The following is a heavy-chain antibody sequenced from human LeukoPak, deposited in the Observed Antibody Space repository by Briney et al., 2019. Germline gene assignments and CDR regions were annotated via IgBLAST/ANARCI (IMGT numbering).Heavy chain of an antibody. CDR3: ARQEYQLLDAFDI. V-gene: IGHV4-61*02. J-gene: IGHJ3*02. Sequence: SETLSLTCTVSGGSISSGSYYWSWIRQPAGKGLVWIGRIYTSGSTNYNPSLKSRVTISVDTSKNQFSLKLSSVTAADTAVYYCARQEYQLLDAFDIWGQGTMVTVSS. D-gene: IGHD2-2*01. CDR1: GGSISSGSYY. CDR2: IYTSGST.